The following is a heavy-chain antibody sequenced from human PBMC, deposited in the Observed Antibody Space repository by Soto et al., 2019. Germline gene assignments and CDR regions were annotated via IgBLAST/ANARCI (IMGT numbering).Heavy chain of an antibody. Sequence: ASVKVSCKVSGYTLTELSMHWVRQAPGKGLEWMGGFDPEDGETIYAQKFQGRVIMTGDTFTDKAYKELSSLRTEDTAADYCATGRDENYYGSGSLTPFDYWGQGTLVTVSS. J-gene: IGHJ4*02. CDR2: FDPEDGET. CDR3: ATGRDENYYGSGSLTPFDY. D-gene: IGHD3-10*01. CDR1: GYTLTELS. V-gene: IGHV1-24*01.